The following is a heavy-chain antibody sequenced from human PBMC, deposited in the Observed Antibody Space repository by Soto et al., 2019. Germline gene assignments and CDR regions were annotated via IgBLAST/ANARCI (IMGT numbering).Heavy chain of an antibody. CDR1: GFTFSSYS. V-gene: IGHV3-48*02. Sequence: EVQLVESGGGLVQPGGSLRLSCAASGFTFSSYSMNWVRQAPGKGLEWVSYISSSSSTIYYAVSVKGRFTISRDNAKNSLYMQMNSLRDEDTAVYYCARERTGNTDYWGQGTLVTVSS. J-gene: IGHJ4*02. CDR3: ARERTGNTDY. D-gene: IGHD1-7*01. CDR2: ISSSSSTI.